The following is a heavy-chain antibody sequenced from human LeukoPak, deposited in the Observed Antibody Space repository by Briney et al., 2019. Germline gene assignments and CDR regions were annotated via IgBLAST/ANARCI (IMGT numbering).Heavy chain of an antibody. Sequence: SETLSLTCTVSSGSISSHYWSWIRQPPGKGLEWIGYIYYSGSTNYNPSLKSRVTISVDTSKNQFSLKLSSVTAADTAVYYCARATYDSSVLYYYYYMDVWGKGTTVTVSS. CDR2: IYYSGST. J-gene: IGHJ6*03. CDR3: ARATYDSSVLYYYYYMDV. CDR1: SGSISSHY. D-gene: IGHD3-22*01. V-gene: IGHV4-59*11.